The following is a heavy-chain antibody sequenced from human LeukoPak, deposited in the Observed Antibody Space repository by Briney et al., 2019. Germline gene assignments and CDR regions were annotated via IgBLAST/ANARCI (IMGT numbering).Heavy chain of an antibody. V-gene: IGHV3-48*01. CDR1: GFTFSSYS. Sequence: PGGSLRLSCAASGFTFSSYSMNWVRQAPGKGLEWVSYISSSSTIYYADSVKGRFTISRDNAKNSLYLQMNSLRAEGTAVYYCARVEATGAFDIWGQGTMVTVSS. CDR2: ISSSSTI. CDR3: ARVEATGAFDI. J-gene: IGHJ3*02. D-gene: IGHD2-21*02.